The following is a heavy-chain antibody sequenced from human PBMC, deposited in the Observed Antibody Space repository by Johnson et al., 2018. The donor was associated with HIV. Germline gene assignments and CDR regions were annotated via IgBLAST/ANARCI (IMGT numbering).Heavy chain of an antibody. Sequence: VQLVESGGGLVQPGGSLRLSCVASGFTVSGNYMSWVRQAPGKGLEWVSVMYSGGSTYYADSVKGSFTISRDNSKNTLYLQMNSRRAEDTAVYYCARGHMVRGVTHAFDIWGQGTMVTVSS. V-gene: IGHV3-66*01. CDR1: GFTVSGNY. CDR3: ARGHMVRGVTHAFDI. CDR2: MYSGGST. D-gene: IGHD3-10*01. J-gene: IGHJ3*02.